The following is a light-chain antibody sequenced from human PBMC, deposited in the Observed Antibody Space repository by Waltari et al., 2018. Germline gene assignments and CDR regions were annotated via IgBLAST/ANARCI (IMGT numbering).Light chain of an antibody. CDR1: ESVGSNQ. V-gene: IGKV3-20*01. Sequence: DILLTQSPGTLSLSPGERVTLFCKARESVGSNQLAWYQQKPGQSPRLLVYGASTRATGIPDRFSGGGSGTDFTLIISRLEPEDAAVYDCQQYAGSPRTFGQGTKVEIK. CDR2: GAS. J-gene: IGKJ1*01. CDR3: QQYAGSPRT.